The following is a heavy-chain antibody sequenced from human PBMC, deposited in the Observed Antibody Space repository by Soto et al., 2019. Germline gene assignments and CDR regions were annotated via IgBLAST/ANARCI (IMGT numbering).Heavy chain of an antibody. V-gene: IGHV4-59*01. J-gene: IGHJ4*02. D-gene: IGHD2-15*01. CDR2: LYYGRSA. Sequence: PETLSLTRTVSGASISSYYCMWIRQPPGKGLESIGYLYYGRSANYNPSLTSRVTVSVDTSTNQCSLTLSSMTAADTAGYYYGHGSMADVQEYWSRGTLVTVSS. CDR1: GASISSYY. CDR3: GHGSMADVQEY.